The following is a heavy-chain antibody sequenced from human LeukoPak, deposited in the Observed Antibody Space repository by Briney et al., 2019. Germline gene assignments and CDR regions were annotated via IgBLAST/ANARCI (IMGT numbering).Heavy chain of an antibody. CDR3: AKDQPLSSSSEPDY. Sequence: PGGSLRLSCAASGFTFSSYAMSWVRQAPGKGVEWFSAISGSGGSTYYADSVKGRFTISRDNSKNTLYLQMNSLRAEDTAVYYCAKDQPLSSSSEPDYWGQGTLVTVSS. CDR2: ISGSGGST. V-gene: IGHV3-23*01. J-gene: IGHJ4*02. CDR1: GFTFSSYA. D-gene: IGHD6-6*01.